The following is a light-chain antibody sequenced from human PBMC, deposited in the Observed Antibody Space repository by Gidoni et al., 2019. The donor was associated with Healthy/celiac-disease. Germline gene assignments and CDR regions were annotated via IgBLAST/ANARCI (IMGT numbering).Light chain of an antibody. CDR2: AAS. CDR1: QSISSY. CDR3: QQSYSTLLT. Sequence: DIQITQSPSSLSASVGDRVTITCRASQSISSYLNWYQQKPGKAPKLLIYAASSLQSGVPSRFSGSGSGTDFTLPISSLQPEDFATYYCQQSYSTLLTFGGGTKVEIK. J-gene: IGKJ4*01. V-gene: IGKV1-39*01.